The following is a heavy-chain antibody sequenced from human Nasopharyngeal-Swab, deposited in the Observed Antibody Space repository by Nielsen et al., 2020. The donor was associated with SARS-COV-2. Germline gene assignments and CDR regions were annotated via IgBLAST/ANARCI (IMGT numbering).Heavy chain of an antibody. D-gene: IGHD3-16*01. J-gene: IGHJ6*02. Sequence: GESLKISCAASGFTFSSYWMSWVRQAPGKGLEWVAHIKQSGSGQYYVDSVKGRFTISRDNAKNSLSLQMNSLRAEDTAVYYCARSLYYRYGMDVWGQGTTVTVSS. CDR2: IKQSGSGQ. CDR1: GFTFSSYW. V-gene: IGHV3-7*01. CDR3: ARSLYYRYGMDV.